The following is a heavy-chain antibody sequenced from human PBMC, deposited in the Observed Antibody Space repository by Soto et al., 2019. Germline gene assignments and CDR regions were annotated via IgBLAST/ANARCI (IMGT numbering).Heavy chain of an antibody. Sequence: GASVKVSCKASGYSFTSYGISWVRQAPGQGLEWMGWISAFNGDTNHAQKFQDRVTMTTDTSTSTAYMELRSLRSDDTAVYYCARDRLVAIPAAALSSYYGMDVWGQGTTVTVSS. V-gene: IGHV1-18*04. CDR3: ARDRLVAIPAAALSSYYGMDV. J-gene: IGHJ6*02. CDR1: GYSFTSYG. D-gene: IGHD2-2*01. CDR2: ISAFNGDT.